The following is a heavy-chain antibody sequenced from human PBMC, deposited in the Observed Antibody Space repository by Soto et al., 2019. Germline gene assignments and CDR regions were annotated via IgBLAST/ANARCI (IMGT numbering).Heavy chain of an antibody. CDR3: AKDGAAAGTFDY. D-gene: IGHD6-13*01. V-gene: IGHV3-30*18. CDR1: GFSFSNYG. CDR2: TSSGGTSK. J-gene: IGHJ4*02. Sequence: HPGGSLRLSCAASGFSFSNYGMQWVRQAPGKGLEWVAVTSSGGTSKFYVDSVKGRFTISRDNSKNTVYLEMNSLRAEDTAMYYCAKDGAAAGTFDYWGQGTLVTVSS.